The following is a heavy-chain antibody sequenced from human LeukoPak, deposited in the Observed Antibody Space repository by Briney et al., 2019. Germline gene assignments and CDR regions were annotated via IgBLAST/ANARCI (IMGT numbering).Heavy chain of an antibody. J-gene: IGHJ2*01. CDR3: ARGEPRIARPGAPPFDL. V-gene: IGHV4-59*01. CDR1: GGSISSYY. Sequence: SETLSLTCTVCGGSISSYYWQWIRQPPGNRLEWIGYVYYSGSTDYNPSLKSRVTISVDTSKNQFSLKLTSVTAADTAVYYCARGEPRIARPGAPPFDLWGRGTLVTVSS. D-gene: IGHD6-13*01. CDR2: VYYSGST.